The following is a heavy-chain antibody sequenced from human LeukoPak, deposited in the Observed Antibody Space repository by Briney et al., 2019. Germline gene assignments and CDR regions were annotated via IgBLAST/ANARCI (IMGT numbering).Heavy chain of an antibody. V-gene: IGHV3-48*03. CDR1: GFTFSSYE. J-gene: IGHJ4*02. Sequence: GGSLRLSCAASGFTFSSYEMNWVRQAPGKGLEWVSYISSGGSTIYYADSVKGRFTISRDNAKNSLYLQMNSLRAEDTAVYYCARDKRHGYNYLYYFVYWGQGTLVTVSS. D-gene: IGHD5-24*01. CDR3: ARDKRHGYNYLYYFVY. CDR2: ISSGGSTI.